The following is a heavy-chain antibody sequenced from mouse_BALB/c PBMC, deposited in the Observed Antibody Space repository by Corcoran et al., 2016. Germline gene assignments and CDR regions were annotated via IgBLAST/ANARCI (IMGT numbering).Heavy chain of an antibody. D-gene: IGHD2-4*01. Sequence: EVQLQQSGAELVKPGASVKLSCTASGFNIKDTYMHWVKQRPEQGLEWIVRIDPANGNTKYDPKFQGKATITADTSSNTAYLQLSSLSSEDTAVYYCARNYDYVAYGGPGTLVTVSA. J-gene: IGHJ3*01. CDR1: GFNIKDTY. V-gene: IGHV14-3*02. CDR3: ARNYDYVAY. CDR2: IDPANGNT.